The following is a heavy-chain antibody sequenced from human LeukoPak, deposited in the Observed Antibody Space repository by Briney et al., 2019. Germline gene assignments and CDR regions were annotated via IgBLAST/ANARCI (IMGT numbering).Heavy chain of an antibody. CDR2: IYYSGST. D-gene: IGHD4-11*01. CDR1: GGSITSYY. V-gene: IGHV4-59*08. Sequence: SETLSLTCSVSGGSITSYYWSWIRQPPGKGLEWIGYIYYSGSTYYNPSLKSRVTISVDTSKNQFSLKLSSVTAADTAVYYCARGDDYSNYSSFGGFDYWGQGTLVTVSS. CDR3: ARGDDYSNYSSFGGFDY. J-gene: IGHJ4*02.